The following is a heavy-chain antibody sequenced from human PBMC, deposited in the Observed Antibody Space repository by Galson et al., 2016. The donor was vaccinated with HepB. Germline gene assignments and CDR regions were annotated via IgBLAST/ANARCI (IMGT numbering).Heavy chain of an antibody. D-gene: IGHD1-1*01. CDR3: ARDDYSGTKKAHFDY. CDR2: IWYDGSNK. CDR1: GFTFSSYG. J-gene: IGHJ4*02. Sequence: SLRLSCAASGFTFSSYGMHWVRQAPGKGLEWVAVIWYDGSNKYCADSVKGRFTISRDNSKNTLYLQMNSLRAEDTAVYYCARDDYSGTKKAHFDYWGQGTQVTVSS. V-gene: IGHV3-33*01.